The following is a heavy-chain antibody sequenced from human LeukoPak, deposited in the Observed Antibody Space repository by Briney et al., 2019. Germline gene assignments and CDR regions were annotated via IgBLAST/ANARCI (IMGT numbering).Heavy chain of an antibody. V-gene: IGHV3-43*02. CDR1: GFTFEDYA. Sequence: PGGSLRLSCAASGFTFEDYAIDWVRQAPGKGLEWVSRISGNGGGTYYADSVKGRFTISRDNSKNSLYLQMNSLRTEDTALYYCAKEFFGTSFGGYYFFDYWGQGTLVTVSS. J-gene: IGHJ4*02. CDR2: ISGNGGGT. CDR3: AKEFFGTSFGGYYFFDY. D-gene: IGHD6-6*01.